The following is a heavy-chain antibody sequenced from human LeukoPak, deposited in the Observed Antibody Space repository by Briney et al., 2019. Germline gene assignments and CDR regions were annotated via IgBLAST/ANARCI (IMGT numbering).Heavy chain of an antibody. D-gene: IGHD5-18*01. V-gene: IGHV3-73*01. CDR2: IRSEANNYAT. CDR1: GFTFSGSA. Sequence: GGSLRLSCAASGFTFSGSAMHWVRQASGKGLEWAGRIRSEANNYATAYAASVKGRFTISRDDSKNTAYLQMNSLKTEDTAVYYCTSTPSGYSYGYHVYWGQGTLVTVSS. CDR3: TSTPSGYSYGYHVY. J-gene: IGHJ4*02.